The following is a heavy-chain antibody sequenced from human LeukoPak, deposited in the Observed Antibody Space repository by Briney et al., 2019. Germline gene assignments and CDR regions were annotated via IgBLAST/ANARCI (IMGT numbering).Heavy chain of an antibody. CDR1: GGSFSAYY. J-gene: IGHJ4*02. CDR2: INHSGIT. Sequence: PSETLCLTCAVYGGSFSAYYWSWIGQPPGKGLEWIGEINHSGITNYNPSLKSRVTMSVDTSKNQFSLKLTSVTAADTAVYYCAHDGFATGGSTGTGHWGQRTLVPASS. D-gene: IGHD2-8*02. CDR3: AHDGFATGGSTGTGH. V-gene: IGHV4-34*01.